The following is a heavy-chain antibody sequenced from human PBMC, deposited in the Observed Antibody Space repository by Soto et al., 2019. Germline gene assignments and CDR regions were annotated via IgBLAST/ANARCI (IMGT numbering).Heavy chain of an antibody. D-gene: IGHD3-3*01. J-gene: IGHJ4*02. CDR2: IWHDGSKK. Sequence: QVQLVESGRGVVQPGRSLRLSCAASGLTFSSYGMHWVRQAPGKGLEWVAGIWHDGSKKFYADFVKGRFTISRDNSKNTLYLEINSLRGDDTAIYYCARLAAGFNWGQGTLVTVSS. CDR1: GLTFSSYG. V-gene: IGHV3-33*01. CDR3: ARLAAGFN.